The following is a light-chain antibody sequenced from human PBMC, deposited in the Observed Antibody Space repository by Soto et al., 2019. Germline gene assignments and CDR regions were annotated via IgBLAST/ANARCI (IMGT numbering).Light chain of an antibody. CDR1: QSISSW. CDR3: QQSYSPPWT. V-gene: IGKV1-5*01. J-gene: IGKJ1*01. CDR2: DAS. Sequence: DIQITQSPSTLSASVGDRVTITCRASQSISSWLAWYQQRPGKPPNLLIYDASSLPSGVPSRFSGSGSGTDFTLTISSLQPEDFETYYCQQSYSPPWTFGQGTKVDIK.